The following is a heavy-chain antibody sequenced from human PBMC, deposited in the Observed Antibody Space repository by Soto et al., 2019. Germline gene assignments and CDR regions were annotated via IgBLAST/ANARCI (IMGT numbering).Heavy chain of an antibody. CDR1: GFTFRNYA. CDR2: ISGSGGGT. J-gene: IGHJ4*02. CDR3: AKSQGSSGYPYYFDF. Sequence: HPGGSLRLSCAASGFTFRNYAMSWVRQAPGAGLEWVSAISGSGGGTFYADSVKGRFTIFRDNSKNTLYLQMHSLRAEDTAVYYCAKSQGSSGYPYYFDFWGQGTPVTVSS. V-gene: IGHV3-23*01. D-gene: IGHD3-22*01.